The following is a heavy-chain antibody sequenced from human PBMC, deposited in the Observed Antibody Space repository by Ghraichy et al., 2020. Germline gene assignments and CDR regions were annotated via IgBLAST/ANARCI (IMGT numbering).Heavy chain of an antibody. J-gene: IGHJ4*02. CDR2: ISGSGGST. CDR1: GFTFSSYA. Sequence: GGSLRLSCAASGFTFSSYAMSWVRQAPGKGLEWVSAISGSGGSTYYADSVKGRFTISRDNSKNTLYLQMNSLRAEDTAVYYCAKDRQQVVLLWFGELSPPVYWGQGTLVTVSS. V-gene: IGHV3-23*01. CDR3: AKDRQQVVLLWFGELSPPVY. D-gene: IGHD3-10*01.